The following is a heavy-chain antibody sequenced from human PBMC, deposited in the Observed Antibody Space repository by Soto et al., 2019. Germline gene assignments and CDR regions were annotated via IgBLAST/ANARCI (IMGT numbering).Heavy chain of an antibody. Sequence: GESLKISCKGSGYSFTSYWIGWVRQMPGKGLEWMGIIYPGDSDTRYSPSFQGQVTISADRSISTAYLQWSSLKASDTAMYYCARHMGANYYYYGMDVWGQGTTVTVSS. J-gene: IGHJ6*02. CDR2: IYPGDSDT. CDR3: ARHMGANYYYYGMDV. V-gene: IGHV5-51*01. CDR1: GYSFTSYW. D-gene: IGHD1-26*01.